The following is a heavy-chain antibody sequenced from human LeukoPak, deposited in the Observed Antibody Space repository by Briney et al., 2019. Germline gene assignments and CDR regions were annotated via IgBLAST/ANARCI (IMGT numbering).Heavy chain of an antibody. CDR3: ARELWFGEYNWFAP. V-gene: IGHV3-64*01. CDR2: ISSNGGST. CDR1: GFTFSSYA. Sequence: GGSLRLSCAASGFTFSSYAMHWVRQAPGKGLEYVSAISSNGGSTYYANSVKGRFTISRDNSKNTLYLQMGSLRAEDMAVYYCARELWFGEYNWFAPWGQGTLVTVSS. J-gene: IGHJ5*02. D-gene: IGHD3-10*01.